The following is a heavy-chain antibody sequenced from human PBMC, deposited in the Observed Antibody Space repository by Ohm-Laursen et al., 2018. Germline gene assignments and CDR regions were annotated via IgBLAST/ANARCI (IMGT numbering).Heavy chain of an antibody. CDR3: AKDISYYDSSGPVCA. J-gene: IGHJ5*02. D-gene: IGHD3-22*01. CDR1: GFTFDDYA. V-gene: IGHV3-9*01. CDR2: ISWNSGSI. Sequence: SLRLSCAASGFTFDDYAMHWVRHAPGKGLEWVSGISWNSGSIGYADSVNGRFTISRDNAKNSLYLQMNSLRAEDTALYYCAKDISYYDSSGPVCAWGQGTLVTVSS.